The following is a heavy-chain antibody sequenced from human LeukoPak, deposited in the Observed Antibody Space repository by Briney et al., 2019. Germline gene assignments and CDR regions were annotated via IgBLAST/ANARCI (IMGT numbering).Heavy chain of an antibody. CDR3: ARDIPALGVTIDY. Sequence: NPGGSLRLSCAASGFTFSSYSMNWVRQAPGKGLEWVSSISSSSSYIYYADSVKGRFTISRDNAKNSLYLQMNSLRAEDTAVYYCARDIPALGVTIDYWGQGTLVTVSS. V-gene: IGHV3-21*01. CDR2: ISSSSSYI. D-gene: IGHD2-21*02. J-gene: IGHJ4*02. CDR1: GFTFSSYS.